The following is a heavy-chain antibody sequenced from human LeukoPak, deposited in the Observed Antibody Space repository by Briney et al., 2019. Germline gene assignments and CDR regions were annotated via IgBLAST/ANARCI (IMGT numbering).Heavy chain of an antibody. D-gene: IGHD6-13*01. CDR3: ARVGRATYSSSWYEYYYGMDV. CDR1: GYTFTSYD. Sequence: ASVKVSCKASGYTFTSYDINWVRQATGQGLEWMGWMNPNIGNTGYAQKFQGRVTMTRNTSISTAYMELSSLRSEDTAVYYCARVGRATYSSSWYEYYYGMDVWGQGTTVTVSS. CDR2: MNPNIGNT. J-gene: IGHJ6*02. V-gene: IGHV1-8*01.